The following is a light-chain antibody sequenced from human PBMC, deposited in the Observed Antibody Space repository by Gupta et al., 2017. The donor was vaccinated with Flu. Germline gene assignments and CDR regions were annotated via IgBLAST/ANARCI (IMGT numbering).Light chain of an antibody. CDR3: QQYNSYPWT. Sequence: GDRVTITCRASQTISSWLAWYQQRPGKAPKLLIHKTSNLKSGVPSRFSGSGSGTEFTLTISSLQPDDIASYYCQQYNSYPWTFGQGTKVEIK. V-gene: IGKV1-5*03. CDR1: QTISSW. J-gene: IGKJ1*01. CDR2: KTS.